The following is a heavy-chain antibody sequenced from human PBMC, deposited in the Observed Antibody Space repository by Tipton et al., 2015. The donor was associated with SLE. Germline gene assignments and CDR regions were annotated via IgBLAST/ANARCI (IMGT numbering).Heavy chain of an antibody. J-gene: IGHJ5*02. Sequence: QLVQSGAEVKKPGASVKVSCKASGYTFTSYGMHWVRQAPGKGLEWVAFIRFDGSNKYYADSVKGRFTISRDNSKNTLYLQMNSRRAEVSAVYCPPGQFGACWFDPGGRGTLFTVSS. CDR2: IRFDGSNK. D-gene: IGHD3-10*01. V-gene: IGHV3-30*02. CDR3: PGQFGACWFDP. CDR1: GYTFTSYG.